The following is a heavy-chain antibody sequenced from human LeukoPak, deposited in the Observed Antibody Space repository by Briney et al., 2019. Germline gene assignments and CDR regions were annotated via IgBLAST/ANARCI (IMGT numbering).Heavy chain of an antibody. CDR1: GGTFSSYA. D-gene: IGHD3-9*01. J-gene: IGHJ4*02. Sequence: SVKVSCKASGGTFSSYAISWVRQAPRQGLEWMGGIIPIFGTANYAQKFQGRVTITADESTSTAYMELSSLRSEDTAVYYCARNLTPLRFFDWLLPWDYWGQGSLVTVSS. CDR3: ARNLTPLRFFDWLLPWDY. V-gene: IGHV1-69*13. CDR2: IIPIFGTA.